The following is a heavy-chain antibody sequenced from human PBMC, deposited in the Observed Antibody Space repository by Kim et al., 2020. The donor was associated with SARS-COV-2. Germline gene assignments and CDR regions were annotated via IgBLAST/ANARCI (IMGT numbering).Heavy chain of an antibody. CDR2: INSDGSST. Sequence: GGSLRLSCAASGFTFSSYWMHWVRQAPGKGLVWVSRINSDGSSTSYADSVKGRFTISRDNAKNTLYLQMNSLRAEDTAVYYCARVSPPHSYYYDSSGYYPFFDYWGQGTLVTVSS. CDR1: GFTFSSYW. J-gene: IGHJ4*02. V-gene: IGHV3-74*01. D-gene: IGHD3-22*01. CDR3: ARVSPPHSYYYDSSGYYPFFDY.